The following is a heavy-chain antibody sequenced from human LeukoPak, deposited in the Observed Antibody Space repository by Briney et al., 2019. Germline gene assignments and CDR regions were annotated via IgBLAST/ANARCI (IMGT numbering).Heavy chain of an antibody. CDR2: IYSGGST. D-gene: IGHD5-18*01. CDR3: ARSQPDTAMVT. CDR1: GFTVSSNY. J-gene: IGHJ4*02. Sequence: GGSLRLSCAASGFTVSSNYMSWVRQAPGKGLEWVSVIYSGGSTYYADSVKGRFTISRDNSKNTLYLQMNSLRAEDTAVYYCARSQPDTAMVTWGQGTLVTVSS. V-gene: IGHV3-53*01.